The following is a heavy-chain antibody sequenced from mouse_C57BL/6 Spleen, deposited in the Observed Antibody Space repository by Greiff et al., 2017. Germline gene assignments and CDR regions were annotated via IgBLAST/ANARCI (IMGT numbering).Heavy chain of an antibody. CDR2: IHPNSGST. CDR3: AGSGGGGGDYCAVDY. CDR1: GYTFTSYW. D-gene: IGHD3-2*02. Sequence: QVQLQQPGAELVKPGASVKLSCKASGYTFTSYWMHWVKQRPGQGLEWIGMIHPNSGSTNYNEKFKSKATLTVDKSSSTAYMQRSSLTSEDSAVYDCAGSGGGGGDYCAVDYWGQGTSVTVSS. V-gene: IGHV1-64*01. J-gene: IGHJ4*01.